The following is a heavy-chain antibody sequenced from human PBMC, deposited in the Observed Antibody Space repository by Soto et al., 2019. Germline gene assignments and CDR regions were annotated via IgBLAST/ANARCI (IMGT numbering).Heavy chain of an antibody. CDR1: GFPFRTYS. Sequence: LRLSCAASGFPFRTYSMSWVRQAPRKGLERVSGISGSGTATYYADSVKGRFTVSRDNSKDTLFLQMNTLRVEDTAVYYCANTRLYDNNDYHRDGFDVWGPGTVVTVSS. CDR3: ANTRLYDNNDYHRDGFDV. D-gene: IGHD3-22*01. V-gene: IGHV3-23*01. CDR2: ISGSGTAT. J-gene: IGHJ3*01.